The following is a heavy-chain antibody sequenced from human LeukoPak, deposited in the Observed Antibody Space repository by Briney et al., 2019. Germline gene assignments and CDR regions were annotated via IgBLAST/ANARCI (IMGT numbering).Heavy chain of an antibody. CDR3: AKVSTYGDDYHDAFDI. CDR1: GFTFSTYA. CDR2: LSASGSNT. D-gene: IGHD4-17*01. V-gene: IGHV3-23*01. Sequence: GGSLRLSCAASGFTFSTYAMTWLRQAPGKGLEWVSALSASGSNTYYADSVKGRFTISRDNSKNMLYLQMNSLRAEDTAVYYCAKVSTYGDDYHDAFDIWGQGTMVTVSS. J-gene: IGHJ3*02.